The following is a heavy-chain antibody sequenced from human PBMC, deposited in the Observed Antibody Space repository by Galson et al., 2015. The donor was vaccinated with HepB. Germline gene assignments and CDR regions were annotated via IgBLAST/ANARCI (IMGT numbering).Heavy chain of an antibody. V-gene: IGHV1-18*04. CDR3: ARDRREGATTGYYYYYGMDV. Sequence: SVKVSCKASGYTFTSYGISWVRQAPGQGLEWMGWISAYNGNTNYAQKLQGRVTMTTDTSTSTAYMELRSLRSDDTAVYYCARDRREGATTGYYYYYGMDVWGQGTTVTVSS. CDR1: GYTFTSYG. D-gene: IGHD1-26*01. J-gene: IGHJ6*02. CDR2: ISAYNGNT.